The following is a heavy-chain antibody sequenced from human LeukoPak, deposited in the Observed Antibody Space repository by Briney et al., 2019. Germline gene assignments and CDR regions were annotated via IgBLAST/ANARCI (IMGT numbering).Heavy chain of an antibody. J-gene: IGHJ4*02. CDR3: AREDSGGYFDY. V-gene: IGHV1-46*01. D-gene: IGHD2-21*01. CDR2: INPSGSNT. Sequence: GASVKVSCKASGYTFTGYYMHWARQAPGQGLEWMGLINPSGSNTNYAQKFRGRVTMTRDTSATTVYMELSSLRSEDTAVYYCAREDSGGYFDYGGQGTLVTVSS. CDR1: GYTFTGYY.